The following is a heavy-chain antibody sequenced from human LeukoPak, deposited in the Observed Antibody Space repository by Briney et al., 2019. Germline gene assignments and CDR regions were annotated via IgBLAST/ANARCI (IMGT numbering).Heavy chain of an antibody. CDR2: IYYSGST. CDR3: ASIVVVTAAIDY. D-gene: IGHD2-21*02. CDR1: GGSISSADYY. V-gene: IGHV4-30-4*01. Sequence: SETLSLTCAVSGGSISSADYYWSWIRQSPGKGLEWIGFIYYSGSTYYNLSLKSRVTISVDTSKNQFSLKLRSVTAADTAVYYCASIVVVTAAIDYWGQGTLVTVSS. J-gene: IGHJ4*02.